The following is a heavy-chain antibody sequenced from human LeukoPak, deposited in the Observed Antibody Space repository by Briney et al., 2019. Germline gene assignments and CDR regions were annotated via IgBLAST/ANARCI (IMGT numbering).Heavy chain of an antibody. CDR1: GYTFTSYA. CDR3: ARDAYSTYYYDSSATLY. CDR2: INTNTGNP. J-gene: IGHJ4*02. Sequence: GASVKVSCTASGYTFTSYAMNWVRQAPGQGLEWMGWINTNTGNPTYAQGFTGRFVFSLDTSVSTAYLQISSPKAEDTAVYYCARDAYSTYYYDSSATLYWGQGTLVTVSS. D-gene: IGHD3-22*01. V-gene: IGHV7-4-1*02.